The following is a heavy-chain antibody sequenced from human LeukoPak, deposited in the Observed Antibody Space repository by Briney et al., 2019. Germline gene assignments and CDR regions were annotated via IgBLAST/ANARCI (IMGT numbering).Heavy chain of an antibody. CDR2: IYHSGSN. V-gene: IGHV4-38-2*02. J-gene: IGHJ4*02. D-gene: IGHD6-19*01. CDR1: DYSISRGYY. Sequence: SETLSLTFAVSDYSISRGYYWGWIRQPPGKGVGWIGSIYHSGSNYYHPSLKSRVTISVDTSKNQFSLKLNSVTAADTAVYYCARERKAVAGTDYWGQGTLVTVSS. CDR3: ARERKAVAGTDY.